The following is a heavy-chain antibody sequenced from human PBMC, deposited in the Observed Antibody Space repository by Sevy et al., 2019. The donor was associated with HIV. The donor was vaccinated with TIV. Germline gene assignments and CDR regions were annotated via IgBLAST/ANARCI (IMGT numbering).Heavy chain of an antibody. CDR3: ARAGYSSSWSSFFDY. J-gene: IGHJ4*02. D-gene: IGHD6-13*01. V-gene: IGHV1-18*01. CDR2: ISAYNDNT. CDR1: GYTFTSYG. Sequence: ASVKVSCKTFGYTFTSYGISWVRQAPGQALEWMAWISAYNDNTNYAQKVQGRVSMTTDTSTSTVYMELRGLRSDDTAVYYCARAGYSSSWSSFFDYWGQGTLVTVSS.